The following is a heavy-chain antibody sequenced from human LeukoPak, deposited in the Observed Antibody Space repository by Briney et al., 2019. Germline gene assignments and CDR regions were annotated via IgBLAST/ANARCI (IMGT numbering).Heavy chain of an antibody. Sequence: GGSLRLSCAASGFTFSTYWMTWVRQAPGKGLEGVANIKHDGSEKYYVDSVKGGFTISRDNARNSLYLQMNSLRAEDTAVYYCAKSPTYYDFWSGYKFIDYWGQGTLVTVSS. CDR3: AKSPTYYDFWSGYKFIDY. CDR2: IKHDGSEK. D-gene: IGHD3-3*01. V-gene: IGHV3-7*01. J-gene: IGHJ4*02. CDR1: GFTFSTYW.